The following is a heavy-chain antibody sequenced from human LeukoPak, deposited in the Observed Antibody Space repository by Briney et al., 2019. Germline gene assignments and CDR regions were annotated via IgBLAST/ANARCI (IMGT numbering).Heavy chain of an antibody. V-gene: IGHV4-39*01. Sequence: PSETLSLTCTVSGGSISSYYWGWIRQPPGKGLEWIGSIYYSGSTYYNPSLKSRVTISVDTSKNQFSLKLSSVTAADTAVYYCARRPIAAAVVDWGQGTLVTVSS. CDR1: GGSISSYY. CDR2: IYYSGST. J-gene: IGHJ4*02. D-gene: IGHD6-13*01. CDR3: ARRPIAAAVVD.